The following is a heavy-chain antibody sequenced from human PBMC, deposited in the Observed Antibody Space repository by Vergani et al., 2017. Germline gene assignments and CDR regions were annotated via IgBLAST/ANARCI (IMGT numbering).Heavy chain of an antibody. CDR3: AKDSHNWNFLGFGY. D-gene: IGHD1-1*01. J-gene: IGHJ4*02. CDR2: ISGSGVST. CDR1: GFALNRHA. Sequence: VQLVESGGGVVQPGTSLRLSCVVSGFALNRHAMYWVRQAPGKGLEWVSGISGSGVSTYYADSVKGRFTISRDNSKSTLYLHMNSLRAEDTAVYYCAKDSHNWNFLGFGYWGQGTLVTVSS. V-gene: IGHV3-23*04.